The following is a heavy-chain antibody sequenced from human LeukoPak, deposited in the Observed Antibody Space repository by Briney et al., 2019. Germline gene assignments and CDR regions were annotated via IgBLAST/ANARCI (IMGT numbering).Heavy chain of an antibody. V-gene: IGHV3-33*01. CDR2: IWYDGSIQ. J-gene: IGHJ4*02. CDR3: ARAGYCSGGSCYGSDY. Sequence: EGSLRLSCAASGFTFSSYGMHWVRQAPGKGLEWVAAIWYDGSIQYYADSVKGRFTISRDNSKNTLYLQMDSLRAEDTAVYYCARAGYCSGGSCYGSDYWGQGTLVSVSS. D-gene: IGHD2-15*01. CDR1: GFTFSSYG.